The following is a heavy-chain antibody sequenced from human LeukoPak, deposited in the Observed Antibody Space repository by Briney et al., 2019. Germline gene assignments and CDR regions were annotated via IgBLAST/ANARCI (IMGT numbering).Heavy chain of an antibody. V-gene: IGHV4-4*07. Sequence: SETLSLTCTVSGGSIITHYWSWIRQPAGREVEWIGRVYNTGSTKYNPSLESRVTMSVDTSSNRFSLRLRSVTAADTAVYYCARDLLGDYGTFDIWGQGAMVTVSS. CDR3: ARDLLGDYGTFDI. CDR2: VYNTGST. J-gene: IGHJ3*02. CDR1: GGSIITHY. D-gene: IGHD4-17*01.